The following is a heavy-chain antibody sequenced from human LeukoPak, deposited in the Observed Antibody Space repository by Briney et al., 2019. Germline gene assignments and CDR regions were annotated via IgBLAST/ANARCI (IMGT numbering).Heavy chain of an antibody. Sequence: GGSLRLSCAASGFTVSSNYMTWVRQAPGKGLEWISVIYIDGTTYFADSVKGRFTISRDQANNTLYLQMNTLRDEDTAVYYCARGPRYSFYWGQGTLVSLSS. V-gene: IGHV3-53*01. CDR3: ARGPRYSFY. CDR2: IYIDGTT. J-gene: IGHJ4*02. CDR1: GFTVSSNY. D-gene: IGHD6-13*01.